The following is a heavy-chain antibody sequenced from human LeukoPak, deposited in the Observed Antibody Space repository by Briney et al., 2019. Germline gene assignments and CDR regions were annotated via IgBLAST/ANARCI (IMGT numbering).Heavy chain of an antibody. CDR3: ARGSVVPAVTDAFDI. J-gene: IGHJ3*02. Sequence: PSETLSLTCTVSGGSISSYYWSWIRQPAGKGLEWIGRIYTSGSTNYNPSLKSRVTMSVDTSKNQFSLKLSSVTAADTAVYYCARGSVVPAVTDAFDIWGQGTMVTVSS. V-gene: IGHV4-4*07. CDR1: GGSISSYY. CDR2: IYTSGST. D-gene: IGHD2-2*01.